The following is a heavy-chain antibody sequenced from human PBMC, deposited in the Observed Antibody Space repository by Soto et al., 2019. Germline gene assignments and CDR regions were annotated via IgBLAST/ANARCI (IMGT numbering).Heavy chain of an antibody. D-gene: IGHD3-10*01. J-gene: IGHJ5*02. CDR3: PRPTPLYASGIARFDP. Sequence: SETLSLTCTVSGDSISTSDYYWGWIRQPPGKGLEWLGTVDYSGSTNYNPSLKSRVTISVVPSRNQCSLRLTSVTAANTAVYYWPRPTPLYASGIARFDPGGPGALVTVSS. CDR1: GDSISTSDYY. CDR2: VDYSGST. V-gene: IGHV4-39*01.